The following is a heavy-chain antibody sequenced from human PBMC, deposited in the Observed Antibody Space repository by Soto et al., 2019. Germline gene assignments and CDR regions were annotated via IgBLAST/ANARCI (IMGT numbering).Heavy chain of an antibody. CDR2: ISGSGGTT. V-gene: IGHV3-23*01. Sequence: EVQLLESGGGLVQPGRSLRLSCAASGFTFSNYAMSWVRQAPGQGLDCVSAISGSGGTTYYADSVKGRFTISRDNSKNTLFLQMNRLRAEDAAVYYCAKFFVETGSNSGWPWSFHYWGQGTLVTVSS. CDR3: AKFFVETGSNSGWPWSFHY. CDR1: GFTFSNYA. J-gene: IGHJ4*02. D-gene: IGHD6-25*01.